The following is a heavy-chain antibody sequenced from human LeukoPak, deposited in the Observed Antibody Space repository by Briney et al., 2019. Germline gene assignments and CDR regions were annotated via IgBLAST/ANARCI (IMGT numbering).Heavy chain of an antibody. CDR3: ARDQGSLPVWFYYYMDV. V-gene: IGHV3-30*01. CDR1: GFTFSSYA. Sequence: GGSLRLSCAASGFTFSSYAMHWVRQAPGKGLEGLAVISYDGTNKYYADSVKGRFTISRDNSKKTLYLQMNSLRDEDTAVYYCARDQGSLPVWFYYYMDVWGSGTTVTVSS. D-gene: IGHD3-16*01. CDR2: ISYDGTNK. J-gene: IGHJ6*03.